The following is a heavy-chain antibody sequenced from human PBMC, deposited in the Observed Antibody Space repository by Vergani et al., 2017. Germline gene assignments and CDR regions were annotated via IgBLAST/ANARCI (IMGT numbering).Heavy chain of an antibody. CDR2: INHSGST. V-gene: IGHV4-34*01. Sequence: QVQLQQWGAGLLKPSETLSLTCAVYGGSFSGYYWSWIRQPPGKGLEWIGEINHSGSTNYNPSLKSRVTISVDTSKNQFSLKLSSVTAADTAVYYCAGSAARLGLDYWGQGTLVTVSS. J-gene: IGHJ4*02. CDR1: GGSFSGYY. CDR3: AGSAARLGLDY. D-gene: IGHD6-6*01.